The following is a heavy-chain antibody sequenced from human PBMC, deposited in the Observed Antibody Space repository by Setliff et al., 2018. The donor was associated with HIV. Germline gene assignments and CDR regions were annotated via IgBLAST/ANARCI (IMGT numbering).Heavy chain of an antibody. V-gene: IGHV4-4*02. CDR2: IYHSGST. D-gene: IGHD3-10*01. Sequence: SETLSLTCAVSGGSISSSNWWSWVRQPPGKGLEWIGEIYHSGSTNYSPSLKRRVTISVDTSKNQFSLKLTSVTAADTAVYYCARNHYYGSGKNRWFDPWGQGMLVTVSS. J-gene: IGHJ5*02. CDR3: ARNHYYGSGKNRWFDP. CDR1: GGSISSSNW.